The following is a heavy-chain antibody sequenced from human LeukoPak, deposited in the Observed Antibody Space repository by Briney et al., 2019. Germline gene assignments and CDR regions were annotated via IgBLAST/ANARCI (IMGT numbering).Heavy chain of an antibody. D-gene: IGHD4-23*01. J-gene: IGHJ1*01. CDR2: MNPNSGNT. CDR3: ATSYGGIHAEYFQH. CDR1: GYTFTSYD. Sequence: GASVKVSCKASGYTFTSYDINWVRQATGQGLEWMGWMNPNSGNTGYAQKFQGRVTMTRNTSISTAYMELSSLRSEDTAVYYCATSYGGIHAEYFQHWGQSTLVTVSS. V-gene: IGHV1-8*01.